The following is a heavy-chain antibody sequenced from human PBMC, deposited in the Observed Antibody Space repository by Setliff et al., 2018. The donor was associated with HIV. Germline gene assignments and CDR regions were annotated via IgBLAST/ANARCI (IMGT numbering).Heavy chain of an antibody. CDR3: AKSPAAYSRNDPHFDF. Sequence: GGSLRLSCAAPGFTFSNYAMSWVRQAPGKGLEWVSTISGSDDNTYYADSVKGRFTISRDNSKNALYLQMNSLRAEDTAVYYCAKSPAAYSRNDPHFDFWGQGTLVTVSS. D-gene: IGHD5-12*01. J-gene: IGHJ4*02. V-gene: IGHV3-23*01. CDR1: GFTFSNYA. CDR2: ISGSDDNT.